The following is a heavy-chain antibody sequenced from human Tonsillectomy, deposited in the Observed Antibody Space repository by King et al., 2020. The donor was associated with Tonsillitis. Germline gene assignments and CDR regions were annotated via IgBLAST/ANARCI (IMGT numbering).Heavy chain of an antibody. CDR1: GFTVSSNY. Sequence: VQLVESGGGLVQPGGSLRLSCAASGFTVSSNYMTWVRQAPGKGLEWVSVIYSGGSTYYADSVNGRFTISRDNSKNTLYRQMNSLRAEDTAVYYCAREADLVGFCSGGTCYDLAFDIWGQGTMVTVSS. CDR2: IYSGGST. D-gene: IGHD2-15*01. V-gene: IGHV3-66*01. J-gene: IGHJ3*02. CDR3: AREADLVGFCSGGTCYDLAFDI.